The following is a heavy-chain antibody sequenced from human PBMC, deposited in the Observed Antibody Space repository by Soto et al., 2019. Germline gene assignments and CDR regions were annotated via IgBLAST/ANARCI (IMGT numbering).Heavy chain of an antibody. D-gene: IGHD2-2*01. CDR3: AVVVPAAIPGGDYYYYGMDV. V-gene: IGHV1-2*02. CDR2: INPNSGGT. Sequence: GASVKVSCKASGYTFTSYDINWVRQATGQGLEWMGWINPNSGGTNYAQKFQGRVTMTRDTSISTAYMELSRLRSDDTAVYYCAVVVPAAIPGGDYYYYGMDVWGQGTTVTVSS. J-gene: IGHJ6*02. CDR1: GYTFTSYD.